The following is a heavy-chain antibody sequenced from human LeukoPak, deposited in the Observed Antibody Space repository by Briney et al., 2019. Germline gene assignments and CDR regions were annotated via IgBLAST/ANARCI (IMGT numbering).Heavy chain of an antibody. CDR3: ARGSQTGRVYYDFWSGYYRIDY. J-gene: IGHJ4*02. CDR2: INHSGST. CDR1: GGSFSGYY. D-gene: IGHD3-3*01. Sequence: SETLSLTCAVYGGSFSGYYWSWIRQPPGKGLEWIGEINHSGSTNYNPSLKSRVTISVDTSKNQFSLKLSSVTAADTAVYYCARGSQTGRVYYDFWSGYYRIDYWDQGTLVTVSS. V-gene: IGHV4-34*01.